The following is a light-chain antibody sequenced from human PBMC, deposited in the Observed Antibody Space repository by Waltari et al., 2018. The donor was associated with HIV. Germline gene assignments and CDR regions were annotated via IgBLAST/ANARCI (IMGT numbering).Light chain of an antibody. CDR2: TNK. CDR1: SSNIGSNS. J-gene: IGLJ1*01. CDR3: AAWDASLQGSYV. Sequence: QSVLTQPPSASGIPGQRVTISCSGSSSNIGSNSVNWYQQLPGTAPRLLISTNKHRPSGVPDGVPGSKSGTSASLGISGLQPEEEADDYCAAWDASLQGSYVLGTGTKVTVL. V-gene: IGLV1-44*01.